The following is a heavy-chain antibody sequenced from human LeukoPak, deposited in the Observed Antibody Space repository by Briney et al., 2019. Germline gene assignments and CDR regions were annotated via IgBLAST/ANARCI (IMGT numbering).Heavy chain of an antibody. Sequence: GGSLRLSCAVSGFTVSSNYMSWVRQAPGKELEWVSVIYSGGNTHYADSVKGRFTISRDNSKNTLFLQMNSLRAEDTAVYYCARADGTGGPYDYWGRGTLVTVSS. CDR2: IYSGGNT. J-gene: IGHJ4*02. CDR3: ARADGTGGPYDY. CDR1: GFTVSSNY. V-gene: IGHV3-53*01. D-gene: IGHD3/OR15-3a*01.